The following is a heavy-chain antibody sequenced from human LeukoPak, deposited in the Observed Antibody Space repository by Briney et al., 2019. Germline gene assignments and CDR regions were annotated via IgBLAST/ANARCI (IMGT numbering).Heavy chain of an antibody. D-gene: IGHD3-22*01. J-gene: IGHJ4*02. CDR1: GFTSSSYS. CDR2: ISSSSSTI. Sequence: GGSLRLSCAASGFTSSSYSMNWVRQAPGKGLEWVSYISSSSSTIYYADSMKGRFTISRDNAKNSLYLQMNSLRAEDTAVYYCARDLGYYYDSSGYSDYWGQGTLVTVSS. CDR3: ARDLGYYYDSSGYSDY. V-gene: IGHV3-48*01.